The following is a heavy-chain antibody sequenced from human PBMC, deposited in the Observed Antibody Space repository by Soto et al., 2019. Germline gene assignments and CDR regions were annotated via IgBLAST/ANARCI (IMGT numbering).Heavy chain of an antibody. J-gene: IGHJ6*02. V-gene: IGHV3-9*01. CDR2: ISWNSGSI. Sequence: PGGSLRLSCAASGFTFDDYAMHWVRQAPGKGLEWVSGISWNSGSIGYADSVKGRFTISRDNAKNSLYLQMNSLRAEDTALYYCAKDHYSSSWHPSGMDVWGQGTTVTV. CDR3: AKDHYSSSWHPSGMDV. CDR1: GFTFDDYA. D-gene: IGHD6-13*01.